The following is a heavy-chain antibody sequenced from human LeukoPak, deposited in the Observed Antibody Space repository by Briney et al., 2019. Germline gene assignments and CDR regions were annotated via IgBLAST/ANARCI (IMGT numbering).Heavy chain of an antibody. J-gene: IGHJ3*02. Sequence: SETLSLTCTVSGGSISSNYWTWIRQPPGKGLEWIGCIYYTGSTNYNPSLKSRVTISVDTSKNQFSLKLSSVTAADTAVYYCARPILYYGSGTYGDAFDIWGQGTMVTVSS. D-gene: IGHD3-10*01. CDR1: GGSISSNY. V-gene: IGHV4-59*12. CDR3: ARPILYYGSGTYGDAFDI. CDR2: IYYTGST.